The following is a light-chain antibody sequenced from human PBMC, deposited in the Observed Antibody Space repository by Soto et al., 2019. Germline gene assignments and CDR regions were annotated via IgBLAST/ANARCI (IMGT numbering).Light chain of an antibody. J-gene: IGKJ4*01. Sequence: IQISQAPDSLSASVGVRLSTTYRASQIITSDLGWYQQKPGKAPKLLIYDASNLETGVPSRFRGSGSGTDFTFTISTLQLEDIATYYCQQNDNTPLTFGGGTKVDI. CDR3: QQNDNTPLT. V-gene: IGKV1-33*01. CDR1: QIITSD. CDR2: DAS.